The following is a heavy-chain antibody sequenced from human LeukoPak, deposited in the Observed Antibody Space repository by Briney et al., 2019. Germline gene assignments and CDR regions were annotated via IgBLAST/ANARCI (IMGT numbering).Heavy chain of an antibody. CDR3: ARVAVAGTVYYYYMDV. CDR2: IYYSGST. V-gene: IGHV4-59*01. Sequence: SETLSLTCTVPGGSISSYYWSWIRQPPGKGLEWIGYIYYSGSTNYNPSLKSRVTISVDTSKNQFSLKLSSVTAADTAVYYCARVAVAGTVYYYYMDVWGKGTTVTISS. CDR1: GGSISSYY. D-gene: IGHD6-19*01. J-gene: IGHJ6*03.